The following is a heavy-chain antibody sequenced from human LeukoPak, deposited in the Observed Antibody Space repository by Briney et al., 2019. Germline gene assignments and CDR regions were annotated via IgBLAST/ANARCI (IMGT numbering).Heavy chain of an antibody. J-gene: IGHJ4*02. CDR1: GFTFSSYS. CDR2: ISSSSSYI. D-gene: IGHD5-12*01. CDR3: ARGGSGYDPFDY. V-gene: IGHV3-21*01. Sequence: GGSLRLSCAASGFTFSSYSMNWVRQAPGKGLEWVSSISSSSSYIYYADSVKGRFTISRDNAKNSLYLQMNSLRAEDTAVYYCARGGSGYDPFDYWGQGTLVTVSS.